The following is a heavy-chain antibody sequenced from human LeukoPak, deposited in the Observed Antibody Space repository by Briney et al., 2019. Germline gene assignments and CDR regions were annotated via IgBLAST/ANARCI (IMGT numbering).Heavy chain of an antibody. D-gene: IGHD4-17*01. CDR3: AKELDDYGGNSEDY. CDR1: GFTFDDYA. CDR2: ISWNSGSI. J-gene: IGHJ4*02. Sequence: PGGPLRLSCAPSGFTFDDYAMHWVRQAPGKALERVSGISWNSGSIGYADSVKGRFTISTDNAKNSLYLQMNSLRAEDTALYYCAKELDDYGGNSEDYWGQGTLVTVSS. V-gene: IGHV3-9*01.